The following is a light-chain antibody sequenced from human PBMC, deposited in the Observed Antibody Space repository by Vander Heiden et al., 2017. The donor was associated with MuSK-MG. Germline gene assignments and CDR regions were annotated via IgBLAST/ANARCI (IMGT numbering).Light chain of an antibody. CDR3: GQGETDPWT. CDR2: AAS. CDR1: QGIRND. J-gene: IGKJ1*01. V-gene: IGKV1-6*01. Sequence: AIQVAQPPSSLSASLGDRVTITCRASQGIRNDLAWYQQKPWKAPKLLIYAASSLQSGVPSTFRGSRCGTAFSLTISMMQTKAFTTYYCGQGETDPWTFGQGTKVEIK.